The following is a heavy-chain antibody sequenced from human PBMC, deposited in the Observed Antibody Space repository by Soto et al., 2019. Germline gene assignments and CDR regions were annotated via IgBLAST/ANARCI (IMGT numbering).Heavy chain of an antibody. Sequence: ASLKVSCKASGYTFNRYAISWVRQAPGQGLEWMGWISAYNGNTNYAQKLQGRVTMTTDTSTSTAYMELRSLRSDDTAVYYCARLYYYDSSGYYNVEDFWG. CDR2: ISAYNGNT. J-gene: IGHJ6*02. CDR1: GYTFNRYA. D-gene: IGHD3-22*01. V-gene: IGHV1-18*01. CDR3: ARLYYYDSSGYYNVEDF.